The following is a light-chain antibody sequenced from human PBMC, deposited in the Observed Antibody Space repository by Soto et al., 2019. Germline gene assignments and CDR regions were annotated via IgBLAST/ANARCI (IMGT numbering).Light chain of an antibody. CDR1: QSVSSY. CDR2: DAS. J-gene: IGKJ1*01. Sequence: EIVLTHSQGTLSLSPCERATLSFSASQSVSSYLAWYQQKPGQAPRLLIYDASNRATGIPARFSGSGSGTEFTLTISSLQSEDFAVYYCQQYNNWPRTFGQGTKVDIK. V-gene: IGKV3D-15*01. CDR3: QQYNNWPRT.